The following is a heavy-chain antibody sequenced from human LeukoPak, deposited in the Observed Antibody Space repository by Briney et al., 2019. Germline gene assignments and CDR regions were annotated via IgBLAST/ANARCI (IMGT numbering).Heavy chain of an antibody. CDR1: GFTFSSYG. CDR3: AKIEDHSNSPP. D-gene: IGHD4-11*01. V-gene: IGHV3-30*02. J-gene: IGHJ5*02. CDR2: IRYDGSYK. Sequence: PGGSLRLSCAASGFTFSSYGMHWVRQAPGKGLEWVAFIRYDGSYKYYADSVKGRFTISRDNSKNTLYLQMNSLRAEDTAVYYCAKIEDHSNSPPWGQGTLVTVSS.